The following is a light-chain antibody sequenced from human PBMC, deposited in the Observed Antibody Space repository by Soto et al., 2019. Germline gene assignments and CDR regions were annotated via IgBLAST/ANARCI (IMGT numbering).Light chain of an antibody. V-gene: IGKV3-11*01. J-gene: IGKJ4*01. CDR1: QSINRH. Sequence: EIVLTQSPATLSLSPGERATLSCRASQSINRHLAWYRQKPGQAPTLLIYDASNRATGTPARFSGRGSVTDITLTISSLEPEVFGVYCCQQRSNWPPVTFSGGHKVDIK. CDR2: DAS. CDR3: QQRSNWPPVT.